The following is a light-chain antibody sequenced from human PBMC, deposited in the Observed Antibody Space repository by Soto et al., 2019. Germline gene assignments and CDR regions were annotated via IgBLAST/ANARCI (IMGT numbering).Light chain of an antibody. CDR3: SSYTSSSTLYV. CDR1: SSDVGGYNY. Sequence: QSVLTQPASVSGSPGQSITVACTGTSSDVGGYNYVCWYQQRPGKAPKLMIYEVSNRPSGVSHRFSGSKSGNTASLTISGLQAEDEADYYCSSYTSSSTLYVFGTGTKATVL. CDR2: EVS. V-gene: IGLV2-14*01. J-gene: IGLJ1*01.